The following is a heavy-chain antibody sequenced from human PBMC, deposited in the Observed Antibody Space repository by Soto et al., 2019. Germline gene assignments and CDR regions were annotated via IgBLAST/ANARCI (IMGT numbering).Heavy chain of an antibody. Sequence: GGSLRLSCAASGFTFSSYGMHWVRQAPGKGLEWVAVIWYDGSNKYYADSVKGRFTISRDNSKNTLYLQMNSLRAEDTAVYYCARDSSSGSFDYWGQGTLVTVSS. D-gene: IGHD6-6*01. CDR1: GFTFSSYG. V-gene: IGHV3-33*01. CDR2: IWYDGSNK. J-gene: IGHJ4*02. CDR3: ARDSSSGSFDY.